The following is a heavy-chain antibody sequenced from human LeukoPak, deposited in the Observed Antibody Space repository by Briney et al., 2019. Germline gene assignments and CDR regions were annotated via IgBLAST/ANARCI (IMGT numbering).Heavy chain of an antibody. J-gene: IGHJ4*02. CDR1: GYTFTGYY. D-gene: IGHD3-22*01. Sequence: ASVKVSCKASGYTFTGYYMHWVRQAPRQGLEWMGWINPNSGGTNYAQKFQGRVTMTRDTSISTAYMELSRLRSDDTAVYYCARSRITMIPKLLDYWGQGTLVTVSS. CDR3: ARSRITMIPKLLDY. V-gene: IGHV1-2*02. CDR2: INPNSGGT.